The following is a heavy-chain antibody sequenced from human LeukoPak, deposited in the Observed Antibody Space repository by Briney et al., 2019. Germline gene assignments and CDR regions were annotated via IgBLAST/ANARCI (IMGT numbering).Heavy chain of an antibody. V-gene: IGHV3-23*01. J-gene: IGHJ4*02. D-gene: IGHD2-15*01. Sequence: GSLRLSCAASGFTFSSYAMSWVRQAPGKGLEWVSAISGSGGSTYYADSVKGRFTISRDNSKNTLYLQMNSLRAEDTAVYYCARQPRLFGGNNPLDYWGQGTLVTVSS. CDR1: GFTFSSYA. CDR2: ISGSGGST. CDR3: ARQPRLFGGNNPLDY.